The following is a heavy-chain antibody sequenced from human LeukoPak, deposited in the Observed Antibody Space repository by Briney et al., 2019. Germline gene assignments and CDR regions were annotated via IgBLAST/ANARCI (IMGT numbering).Heavy chain of an antibody. V-gene: IGHV3-48*01. CDR2: ISSSSSTI. J-gene: IGHJ4*02. D-gene: IGHD2-15*01. Sequence: PGGSLLLSCSASGFTFIVYSMNWVRQPPAKGLEWVSYISSSSSTIYYSDSVKGRFTISRDNAKNSLYLQMNSLRAEDTAVYYCARAGSCSGGSCYPTLDYWGKGILVTVSS. CDR1: GFTFIVYS. CDR3: ARAGSCSGGSCYPTLDY.